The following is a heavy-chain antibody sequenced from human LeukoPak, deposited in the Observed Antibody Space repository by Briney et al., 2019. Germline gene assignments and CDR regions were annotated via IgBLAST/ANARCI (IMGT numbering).Heavy chain of an antibody. CDR2: ISGSGGST. D-gene: IGHD3-22*01. CDR1: GFTFSSYA. J-gene: IGHJ4*02. V-gene: IGHV3-23*01. CDR3: ARVIRGYYYGYFDY. Sequence: GGSLRLPCAASGFTFSSYAMSWVRQAPGKGLEWVSAISGSGGSTYYADSVKGRFTISRDNSKNTLYLQMNSLRAEDTAVYYCARVIRGYYYGYFDYWGQGTLVTVSS.